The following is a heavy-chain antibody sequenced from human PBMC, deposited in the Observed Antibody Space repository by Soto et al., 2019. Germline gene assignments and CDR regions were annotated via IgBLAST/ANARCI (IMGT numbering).Heavy chain of an antibody. CDR1: GYSFTSYW. CDR3: ARHTRNCSSTSCYHYYYYGMDV. CDR2: IDPSDSYT. J-gene: IGHJ6*02. D-gene: IGHD2-2*01. Sequence: GESLKISCNGSGYSFTSYWISWVRQMPGKGLEWMGRIDPSDSYTNYSPSFQGHVTISADKSISTAYLQWSSLKASGTAMYYCARHTRNCSSTSCYHYYYYGMDVWGQGTTVTVSS. V-gene: IGHV5-10-1*01.